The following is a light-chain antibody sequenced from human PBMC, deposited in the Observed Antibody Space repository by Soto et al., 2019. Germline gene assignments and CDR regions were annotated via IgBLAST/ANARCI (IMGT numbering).Light chain of an antibody. V-gene: IGKV1-39*01. J-gene: IGKJ2*01. CDR3: QQTYNSPYT. CDR2: DAS. CDR1: QTINKN. Sequence: DIQMTQSPTSLSASVGDRVTITCRASQTINKNLNWYRHKLGKAPELLIYDASDSQAGVPSRFSGSGSGTDFSLITSGLQPEDFATYYCQQTYNSPYTFGQGTKLEIK.